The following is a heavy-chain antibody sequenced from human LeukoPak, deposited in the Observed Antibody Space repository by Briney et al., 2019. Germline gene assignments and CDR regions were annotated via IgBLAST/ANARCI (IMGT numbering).Heavy chain of an antibody. CDR3: VLGDYYDSSGYYYSFLDY. CDR2: INPSGGST. Sequence: ASVNVSCKASGYTFTSYYMHWVRQAPGQGLEWMGIINPSGGSTSYAQKFQGRVTMTRDTSTSTVYMELSSLRSEDTAVYYCVLGDYYDSSGYYYSFLDYWGQGTLVTVSS. CDR1: GYTFTSYY. V-gene: IGHV1-46*01. J-gene: IGHJ4*02. D-gene: IGHD3-22*01.